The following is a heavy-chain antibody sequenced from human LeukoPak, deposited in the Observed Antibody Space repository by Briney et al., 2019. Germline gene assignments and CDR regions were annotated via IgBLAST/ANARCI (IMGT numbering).Heavy chain of an antibody. CDR3: AIHPKTVATPDY. D-gene: IGHD4-17*01. J-gene: IGHJ4*02. CDR1: GGSISYYY. V-gene: IGHV4-59*08. Sequence: SETLSLTCTVSGGSISYYYWSWVRQPPGKGLEWIGYIYYTGSTNYNPPLKSRVAMSLDTSKNQFSLRLNSVTAADTGVYYCAIHPKTVATPDYWGRGTLVTVSS. CDR2: IYYTGST.